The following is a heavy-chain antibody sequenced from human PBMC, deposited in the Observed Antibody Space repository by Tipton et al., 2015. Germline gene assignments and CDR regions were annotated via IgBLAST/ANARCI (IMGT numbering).Heavy chain of an antibody. CDR1: GGSVSSGSYY. Sequence: TLSLTCSVSGGSVSSGSYYWSWIRQPPGKGLEWIGFIYHSGSATYNPTLKSRATISVDTSKNQFSLKLSSVTAADTAVYYCATVPTRYYDFWSGPYSGWFDPWGQGSLVTVSS. D-gene: IGHD3-3*01. CDR2: IYHSGSA. J-gene: IGHJ5*02. CDR3: ATVPTRYYDFWSGPYSGWFDP. V-gene: IGHV4-61*01.